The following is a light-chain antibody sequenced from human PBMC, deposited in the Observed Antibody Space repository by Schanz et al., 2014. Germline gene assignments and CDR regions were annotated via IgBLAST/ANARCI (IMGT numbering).Light chain of an antibody. J-gene: IGLJ3*02. CDR2: ANS. CDR1: SSNIGAGYD. CDR3: QSYDRSLSGSWV. V-gene: IGLV1-40*01. Sequence: QSVLTQPPSMSGAPGQRVTISCTGSSSNIGAGYDVHWYQQLPGTAPKLLIYANSNRPSGVPDRFSGSKSGTSASLAITGLQAEDEADYYCQSYDRSLSGSWVFGGGTKLTVL.